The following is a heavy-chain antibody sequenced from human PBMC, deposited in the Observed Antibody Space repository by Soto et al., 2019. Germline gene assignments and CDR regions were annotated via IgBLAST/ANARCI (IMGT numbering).Heavy chain of an antibody. CDR3: AKDRSSTSCYAFDY. D-gene: IGHD2-2*01. V-gene: IGHV3-23*01. J-gene: IGHJ4*02. CDR2: ISGSGGIT. CDR1: GFTFRNYA. Sequence: GGSLRLSCAASGFTFRNYAMSWARQAPGKGLEWVSAISGSGGITHYADSVKGRFTISRDNSKNTLYLQMNSLRVEDTAVYYCAKDRSSTSCYAFDYWGQGSLVTVSS.